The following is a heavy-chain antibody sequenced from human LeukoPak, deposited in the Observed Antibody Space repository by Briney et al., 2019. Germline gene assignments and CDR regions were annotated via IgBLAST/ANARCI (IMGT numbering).Heavy chain of an antibody. CDR2: INHSGGT. Sequence: PSETLSLTCAVYGGSFSAYYWSWIRQPPGKRLEWIGEINHSGGTNYNTSLTSRVTISLDTSKNHFSLKLTSVTAAETAVYYCASDDYGDLVNAFDIWGQGTMVTVSS. J-gene: IGHJ3*02. CDR1: GGSFSAYY. D-gene: IGHD4-17*01. CDR3: ASDDYGDLVNAFDI. V-gene: IGHV4-34*01.